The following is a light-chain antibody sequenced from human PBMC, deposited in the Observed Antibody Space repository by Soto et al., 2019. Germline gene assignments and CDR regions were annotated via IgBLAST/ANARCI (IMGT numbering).Light chain of an antibody. Sequence: DIQLTQSPSFLSASVGDRVTITCRASQGISSYLVWYQQKPGKAPKLLIYSASTLQSGVPSRFSGSGSGTEFTLTIISLHPECSATYYCQQLNSYSFALTFAGGTKVETK. J-gene: IGKJ4*01. CDR2: SAS. V-gene: IGKV1-9*01. CDR3: QQLNSYSFALT. CDR1: QGISSY.